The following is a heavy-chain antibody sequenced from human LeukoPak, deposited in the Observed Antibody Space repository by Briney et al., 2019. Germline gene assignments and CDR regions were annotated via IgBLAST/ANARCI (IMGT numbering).Heavy chain of an antibody. D-gene: IGHD4-17*01. V-gene: IGHV3-74*01. J-gene: IGHJ4*02. CDR3: AKGVTTDYYFDY. CDR2: INSDGSST. Sequence: PGGSLRLSCAASGFTFSSYWMHWVRQAPGKGLVWVSRINSDGSSTSYADSVKGRFTISRDNSKNTLYLQMNSLRAEDTAVYYCAKGVTTDYYFDYWGQGTLVTVSS. CDR1: GFTFSSYW.